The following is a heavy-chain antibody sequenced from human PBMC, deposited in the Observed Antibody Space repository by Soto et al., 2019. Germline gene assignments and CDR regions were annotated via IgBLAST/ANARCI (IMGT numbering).Heavy chain of an antibody. CDR1: GGSISSYY. D-gene: IGHD3-10*01. J-gene: IGHJ3*02. CDR3: ARVWGGAFDI. V-gene: IGHV4-59*01. CDR2: IYYSGST. Sequence: SETLSLTCTVSGGSISSYYWSWIRQPPGKGLEWIGYIYYSGSTNYNPSLKSRVTISVDTTKNQFSLKLSSVTAADTAVYYCARVWGGAFDIWGQGTMVTVSS.